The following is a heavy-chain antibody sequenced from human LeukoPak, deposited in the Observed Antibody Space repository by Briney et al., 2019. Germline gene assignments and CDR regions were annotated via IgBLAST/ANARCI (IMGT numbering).Heavy chain of an antibody. CDR3: ATDLYVAYYDILIGSPNALDV. CDR2: IDGDGSGA. J-gene: IGHJ3*01. D-gene: IGHD3-9*01. Sequence: PGGSLRLSCAASGFTFSSYAMSWVRQAPGKGPVWVSHIDGDGSGADYADSVRGRFTISRDNAKKTLYLQMNSLRAEDTAVYYCATDLYVAYYDILIGSPNALDVWGQGTMVTVSS. CDR1: GFTFSSYA. V-gene: IGHV3-74*01.